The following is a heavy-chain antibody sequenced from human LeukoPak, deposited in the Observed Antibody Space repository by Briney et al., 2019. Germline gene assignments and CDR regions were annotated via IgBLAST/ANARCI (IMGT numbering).Heavy chain of an antibody. J-gene: IGHJ6*04. V-gene: IGHV4-39*01. D-gene: IGHD6-6*01. CDR1: GGSISSSSYY. Sequence: SETLSLTCTVSGGSISSSSYYWGWIRQPPGKGLEWIGSIYYSGSTYYNPSLKSRVTISVDTSKNQFSLKLSSVTAADTAVYYCARRRAALVVWGKGTTVTVSS. CDR2: IYYSGST. CDR3: ARRRAALVV.